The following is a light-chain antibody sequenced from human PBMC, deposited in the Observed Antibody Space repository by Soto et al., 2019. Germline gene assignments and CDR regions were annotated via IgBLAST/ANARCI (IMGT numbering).Light chain of an antibody. CDR3: VSYTTSASYV. J-gene: IGLJ1*01. Sequence: QSALTQPASVSGSPGQSITISCTGTSSDVGNYIFVSWYRQHPGKAPKLMIYDINNRPPGVSNRFSGSKSGNTASLTISGLQAEDEADYYCVSYTTSASYVFGTGTKVTVL. V-gene: IGLV2-14*01. CDR2: DIN. CDR1: SSDVGNYIF.